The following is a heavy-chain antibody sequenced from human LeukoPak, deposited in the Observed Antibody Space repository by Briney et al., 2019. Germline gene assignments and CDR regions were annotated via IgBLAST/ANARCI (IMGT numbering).Heavy chain of an antibody. CDR2: TYYRSKWYY. Sequence: SQTLSVTCGISGDSVSTINGAWNWIRQSPSRGLEWLGRTYYRSKWYYDYAVSVQGQITINPDTSKNQFSLQLSSVTPEDTAVYYCARDEGNTGWHTFDIWGQGTLITVSS. D-gene: IGHD6-19*01. V-gene: IGHV6-1*01. CDR1: GDSVSTINGA. J-gene: IGHJ4*02. CDR3: ARDEGNTGWHTFDI.